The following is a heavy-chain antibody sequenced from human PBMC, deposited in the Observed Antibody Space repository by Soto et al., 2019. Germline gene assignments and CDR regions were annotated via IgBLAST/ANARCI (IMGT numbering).Heavy chain of an antibody. CDR3: ARGDFCSGGSCYSVNDY. V-gene: IGHV4-34*02. D-gene: IGHD2-15*01. Sequence: QVQLQQWGAGLLKPSETLSHTWAVYGGSFSGFYWRWIRQPPGKGLVWIGEVNHSGSTSYNPSLKSRVTISVDTSKNQFSLKLSSVTPADTAVYYCARGDFCSGGSCYSVNDYWGQGTLVTVSS. CDR1: GGSFSGFY. CDR2: VNHSGST. J-gene: IGHJ4*02.